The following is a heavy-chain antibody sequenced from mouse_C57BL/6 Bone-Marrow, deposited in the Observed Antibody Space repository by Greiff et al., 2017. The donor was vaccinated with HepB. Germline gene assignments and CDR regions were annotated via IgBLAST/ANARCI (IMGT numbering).Heavy chain of an antibody. Sequence: VQLQQSGPELVKPGASVKISCKASGYTFTDYYMNWVKQSHGKSLAWIGDINPNNGGTSYNQKFKGKATLTVDKSSSTAYLELRSLTSEDSAVYYCTSACYNGRSYNYAMDYWGQGTSVTVSS. V-gene: IGHV1-26*01. CDR3: TSACYNGRSYNYAMDY. CDR1: GYTFTDYY. J-gene: IGHJ4*01. CDR2: INPNNGGT. D-gene: IGHD1-1*01.